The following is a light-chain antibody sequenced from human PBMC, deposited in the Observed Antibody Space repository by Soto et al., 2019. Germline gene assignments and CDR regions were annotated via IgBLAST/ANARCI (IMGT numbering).Light chain of an antibody. J-gene: IGKJ2*01. CDR2: GAS. Sequence: EIEMTQSPATLSVSPGERATLSCRASQSVSSNLAWYQQKPGQAPRLLIYGASTRATGIPARFSGSGSGTEFTPTISSLQSEDFAVYYCQQYNTWPPYTFGQGTKLEIK. CDR3: QQYNTWPPYT. V-gene: IGKV3-15*01. CDR1: QSVSSN.